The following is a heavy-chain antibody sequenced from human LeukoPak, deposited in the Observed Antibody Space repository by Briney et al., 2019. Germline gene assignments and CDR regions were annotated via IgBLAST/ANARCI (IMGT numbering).Heavy chain of an antibody. CDR3: ARDGTLGDGMDV. D-gene: IGHD3-16*01. V-gene: IGHV1-58*01. Sequence: SVKVSCKASGFTFTSSAVQWVRQARGQRLEWIGWIVVGSGNTNYAQKFQERVTITRDMSTSTAYMELNGLRAEDTAVYYCARDGTLGDGMDVWGQGTAVTVSS. CDR2: IVVGSGNT. CDR1: GFTFTSSA. J-gene: IGHJ6*02.